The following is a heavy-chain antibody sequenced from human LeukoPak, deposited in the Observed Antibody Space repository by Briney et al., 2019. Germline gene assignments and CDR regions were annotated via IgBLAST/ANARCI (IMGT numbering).Heavy chain of an antibody. V-gene: IGHV4-61*02. CDR2: IYTSGST. D-gene: IGHD5-18*01. CDR1: GGSISSGSHY. Sequence: SQTLSLTCTVSGGSISSGSHYWSWIRQPAGKGLEWIGRIYTSGSTNYNPSLKSRVTISVDTSENQFSLKLSSVTAADTAVYYCAREGLDSYGSYYYYYYMDVWGKGTTVTVSS. CDR3: AREGLDSYGSYYYYYYMDV. J-gene: IGHJ6*03.